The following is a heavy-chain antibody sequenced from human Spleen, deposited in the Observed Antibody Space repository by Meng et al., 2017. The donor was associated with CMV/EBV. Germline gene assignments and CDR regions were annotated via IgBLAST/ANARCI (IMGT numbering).Heavy chain of an antibody. J-gene: IGHJ5*02. Sequence: ASVKVSCKASGYTFTSLDINWMRQATGQGLEWMGWMSPTSGRTGYAQKFQDRVTITRDTSISTAYMELSSLRSEDTAVYYCARGQGTGWFDPWGQGTLVTVSS. CDR2: MSPTSGRT. CDR3: ARGQGTGWFDP. CDR1: GYTFTSLD. D-gene: IGHD3-10*01. V-gene: IGHV1-8*01.